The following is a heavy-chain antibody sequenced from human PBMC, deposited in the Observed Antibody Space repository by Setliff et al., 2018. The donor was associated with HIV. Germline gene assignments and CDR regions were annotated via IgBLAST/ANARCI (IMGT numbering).Heavy chain of an antibody. Sequence: PSETLSLTCTVSGGSISSYYWSWIRRPAGKGLEWIGRIYASGSTNYNPSLKSRVTMSVDTSKKQFSLKLSSVTAADTAVYFCARGRNYGSPYFYYMDVWATGTTVTVSS. CDR3: ARGRNYGSPYFYYMDV. D-gene: IGHD3-10*01. CDR2: IYASGST. CDR1: GGSISSYY. J-gene: IGHJ6*03. V-gene: IGHV4-4*07.